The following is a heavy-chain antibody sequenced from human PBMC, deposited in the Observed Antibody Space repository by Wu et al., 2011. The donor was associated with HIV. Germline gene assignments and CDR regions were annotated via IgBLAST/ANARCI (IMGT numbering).Heavy chain of an antibody. CDR3: ARDDYYGSGSYYSDYYYMDV. V-gene: IGHV1-2*02. CDR2: INPNTGGT. D-gene: IGHD3-10*01. CDR1: GYTFTGYY. J-gene: IGHJ6*03. Sequence: QVQLVQSGAEVKKPGASVKVSCKASGYTFTGYYMYWVRQAPGQGLEWMGWINPNTGGTNYAQKFQGRVTMTRDTSISTAYMELSRLRSDDTAVYYCARDDYYGSGSYYSDYYYMDVWGKGPRSPSP.